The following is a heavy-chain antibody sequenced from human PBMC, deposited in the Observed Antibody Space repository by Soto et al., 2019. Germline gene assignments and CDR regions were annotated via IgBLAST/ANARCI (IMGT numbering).Heavy chain of an antibody. CDR2: ISWNGGRT. D-gene: IGHD1-26*01. J-gene: IGHJ4*02. CDR1: GFTFDNFA. Sequence: PGGSLRLSCKASGFTFDNFAMHWVRQSPERGLEWVSAISWNGGRTGYADSVKGRFSVSRDNSKSSLFLELNSLSSEDTALYFCAKASYSLCIEGATDFDYWGQGSWVTVSS. V-gene: IGHV3-9*01. CDR3: AKASYSLCIEGATDFDY.